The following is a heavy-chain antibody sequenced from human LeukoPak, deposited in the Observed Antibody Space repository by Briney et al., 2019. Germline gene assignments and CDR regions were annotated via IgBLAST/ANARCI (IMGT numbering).Heavy chain of an antibody. CDR3: AKSQYQLPTSYYYYYMDV. D-gene: IGHD2-2*01. CDR1: GFTFSSYG. Sequence: GGSLRLSCAASGFTFSSYGMHWVRQAPGKGLEWVAVIWYGGSNKYYADSVKGRFTISRDNSKNTLYLQMNSLRAEDTAVYYCAKSQYQLPTSYYYYYMDVWGKGTTVTVSS. V-gene: IGHV3-33*08. CDR2: IWYGGSNK. J-gene: IGHJ6*03.